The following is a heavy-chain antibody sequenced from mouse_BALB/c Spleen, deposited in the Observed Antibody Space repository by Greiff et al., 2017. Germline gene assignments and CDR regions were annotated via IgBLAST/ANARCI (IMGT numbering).Heavy chain of an antibody. Sequence: QVQLKESGPGLVQPSQSLSITCTVSGFSLTSYGVHWVRQSPGKGLEWLGVIWSGGSTDYNAAFISRLSISKDNSKSQVFFKMNSLQANDTAIYYCARGDYGRLYYAMDYWGQGTSVTVSS. V-gene: IGHV2-2*02. J-gene: IGHJ4*01. CDR1: GFSLTSYG. D-gene: IGHD1-2*01. CDR2: IWSGGST. CDR3: ARGDYGRLYYAMDY.